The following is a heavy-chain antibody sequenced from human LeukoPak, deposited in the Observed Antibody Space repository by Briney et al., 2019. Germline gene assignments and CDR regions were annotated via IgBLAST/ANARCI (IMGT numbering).Heavy chain of an antibody. D-gene: IGHD2-2*01. CDR1: GGTFSSYA. V-gene: IGHV1-69*05. CDR3: ARDLVVVVPAAIPYYYYYMDV. CDR2: IIPIFGTA. Sequence: SVKVSCKASGGTFSSYAISWVRQAPGQGLEWMGRIIPIFGTANYAQKFQGRVTITTDESRSTAYMELSSLRSEDTAVYYCARDLVVVVPAAIPYYYYYMDVWGKGTTVSVSS. J-gene: IGHJ6*03.